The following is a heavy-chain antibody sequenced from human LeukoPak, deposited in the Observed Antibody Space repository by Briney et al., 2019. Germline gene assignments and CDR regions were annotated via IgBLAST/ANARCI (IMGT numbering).Heavy chain of an antibody. CDR1: GGYISSYY. CDR3: ARDRNYDSSGYIDRGFDL. D-gene: IGHD3-22*01. CDR2: AHNSGST. Sequence: SSETLSLTCSVSGGYISSYYWSWIRQPPGKGLEWIGYAHNSGSTNNNPSLKSRVTISVDTSKNQLALKLSSVTAADTAVYYCARDRNYDSSGYIDRGFDLWGHGTMVTVSS. V-gene: IGHV4-59*01. J-gene: IGHJ3*01.